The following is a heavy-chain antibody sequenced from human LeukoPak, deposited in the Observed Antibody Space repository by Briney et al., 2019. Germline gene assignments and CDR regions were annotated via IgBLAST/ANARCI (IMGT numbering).Heavy chain of an antibody. Sequence: ASVKVSCKASGGTFSSYAINWVRQAPGQGLEWMGRIIPIFGITNYAQKFQGRVTITADKSTGTAYTGLSSLRSEDTAVYFCARWAPYCSSTSCPFYFDYWGQGTLVTVSS. D-gene: IGHD2-2*01. J-gene: IGHJ4*02. CDR1: GGTFSSYA. CDR3: ARWAPYCSSTSCPFYFDY. V-gene: IGHV1-69*04. CDR2: IIPIFGIT.